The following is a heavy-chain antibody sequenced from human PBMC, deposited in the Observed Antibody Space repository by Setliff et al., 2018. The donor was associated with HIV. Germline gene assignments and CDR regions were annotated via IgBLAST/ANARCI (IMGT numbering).Heavy chain of an antibody. J-gene: IGHJ4*02. Sequence: SETLSLTCAVYGGSFSGYYWNWIRQPPGKGLEWIGEINHSGGTNYNPSLKSRVTLSVDTSKNQFSLKLSSVTAADTAVYYCARDWEMATILWGQGTLVTVSS. CDR2: INHSGGT. V-gene: IGHV4-34*01. CDR1: GGSFSGYY. CDR3: ARDWEMATIL. D-gene: IGHD5-12*01.